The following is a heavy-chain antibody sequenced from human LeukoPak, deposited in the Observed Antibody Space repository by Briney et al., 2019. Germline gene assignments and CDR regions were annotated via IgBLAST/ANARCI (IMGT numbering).Heavy chain of an antibody. CDR2: INPNSGGT. V-gene: IGHV1-2*02. J-gene: IGHJ5*02. CDR1: GYTFTGYY. Sequence: GASVKVSCKASGYTFTGYYMHWVRQAPGQGLEWMGWINPNSGGTNYAQKFQGRVTMTRDTSISTAYMELSRLRSDDTAVYYCARARALRGIAAAGTPFDPWGQGTLVTVSS. CDR3: ARARALRGIAAAGTPFDP. D-gene: IGHD6-13*01.